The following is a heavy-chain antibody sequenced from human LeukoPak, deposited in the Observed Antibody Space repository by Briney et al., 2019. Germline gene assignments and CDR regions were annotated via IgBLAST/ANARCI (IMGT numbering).Heavy chain of an antibody. CDR3: VIGVGWQPDY. CDR1: GHSVTGYY. J-gene: IGHJ4*02. Sequence: SQTLSLTRTFFGHSVTGYYLIWVPQPPGKGLEWIGHFYKIGTSNYNPSLKSRLTISADTSKNQFSLKLRSVTAADTAVYYCVIGVGWQPDYWGQGALVTVSS. CDR2: FYKIGTS. D-gene: IGHD2-15*01. V-gene: IGHV4-59*02.